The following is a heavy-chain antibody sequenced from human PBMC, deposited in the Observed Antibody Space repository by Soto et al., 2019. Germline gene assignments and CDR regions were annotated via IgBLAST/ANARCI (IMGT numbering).Heavy chain of an antibody. V-gene: IGHV4-31*03. Sequence: QVQLQESGPGLVKPSQTLSLTCTVSGGSISSGGYYWSWIRQHPGKGLEWIGYIYYSGSTYYNPSHRSRATISVDTYTNQFSLKLSPVPAADTAVYYCAREYRYCSGGSCYSYFDSWGQGTLDTVSS. CDR2: IYYSGST. CDR3: AREYRYCSGGSCYSYFDS. CDR1: GGSISSGGYY. D-gene: IGHD2-15*01. J-gene: IGHJ4*02.